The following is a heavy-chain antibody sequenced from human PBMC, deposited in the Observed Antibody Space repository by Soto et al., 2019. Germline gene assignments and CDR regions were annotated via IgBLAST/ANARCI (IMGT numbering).Heavy chain of an antibody. D-gene: IGHD1-7*01. Sequence: QVQLQESGPGLVKPSQTLSLTCAISGDSVSSNSAAWNWIRLSPSRGLEWLARTYYRSRWYNDYALFVRSRITVNPDTSQYQFSLQLTSVTPEETAVYFCAGTTSHQWYYMDVWGKGTTVTVSS. V-gene: IGHV6-1*01. J-gene: IGHJ6*03. CDR1: GDSVSSNSAA. CDR2: TYYRSRWYN. CDR3: AGTTSHQWYYMDV.